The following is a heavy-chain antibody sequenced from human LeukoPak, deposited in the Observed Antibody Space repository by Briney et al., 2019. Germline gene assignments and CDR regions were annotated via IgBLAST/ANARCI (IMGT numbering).Heavy chain of an antibody. V-gene: IGHV1-2*02. J-gene: IGHJ6*03. CDR1: GYTFTDHY. Sequence: ASVKVSCKASGYTFTDHYMHWVRQAPGQGLEWMGWINPNSGDTNYAQRFQGRVTMTRDTSITTAYMELSSLGSYDTAMYDCARDRGRISDYYGSGRSLHYYMDVWGRGTTVTVSS. CDR2: INPNSGDT. D-gene: IGHD3-10*01. CDR3: ARDRGRISDYYGSGRSLHYYMDV.